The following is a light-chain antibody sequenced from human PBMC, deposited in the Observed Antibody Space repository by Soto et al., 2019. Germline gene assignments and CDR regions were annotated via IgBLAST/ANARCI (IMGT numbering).Light chain of an antibody. Sequence: QSALTQPASVSGSPGQSITISCTGTSSDVGGYNYVSWFQHHPGKAPKLIIYEVSYRPSGVSARFSGSKSGDTASLTISGLQAEDEADYYCYSFTHTITRYAFGTGTKLTVL. CDR2: EVS. V-gene: IGLV2-14*01. CDR3: YSFTHTITRYA. CDR1: SSDVGGYNY. J-gene: IGLJ1*01.